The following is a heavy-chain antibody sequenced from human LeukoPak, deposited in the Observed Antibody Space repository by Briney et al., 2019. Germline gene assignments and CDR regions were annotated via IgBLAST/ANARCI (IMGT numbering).Heavy chain of an antibody. J-gene: IGHJ4*02. CDR1: GFTFSSYE. CDR3: AREGYSFSFYYFDY. CDR2: ISSSGSTI. Sequence: GGSLRLSCAASGFTFSSYEMNWVRQAPGKGLEWVSYISSSGSTIYYADSVKGRFTISRDNAKNSLYLQMNSLRAEDMAVYYCAREGYSFSFYYFDYWGQGTLVTVSS. D-gene: IGHD5-18*01. V-gene: IGHV3-48*03.